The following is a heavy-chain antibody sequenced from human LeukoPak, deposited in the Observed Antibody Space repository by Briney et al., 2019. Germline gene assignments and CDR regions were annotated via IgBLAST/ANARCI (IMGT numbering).Heavy chain of an antibody. D-gene: IGHD3-16*01. CDR2: VYYSGTV. J-gene: IGHJ6*02. Sequence: RASETLSLTCTVSGGSISSYYWSWLRQPPGKGLEWIGYVYYSGTVNYNPSLKSRVTISVDTSKKQFSLKLSSVTAADTAVYYCARDLSYVLTKYGMDVWGQGTTVTVSS. V-gene: IGHV4-59*01. CDR1: GGSISSYY. CDR3: ARDLSYVLTKYGMDV.